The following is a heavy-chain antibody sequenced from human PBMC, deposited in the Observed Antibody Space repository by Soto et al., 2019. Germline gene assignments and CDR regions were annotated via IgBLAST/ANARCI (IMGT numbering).Heavy chain of an antibody. CDR2: INPNSGGT. V-gene: IGHV1-2*04. Sequence: ASVKVSCKASGYTLTGYYMHWVRQAPGQGLEWMGWINPNSGGTNYAQKFQGWVTMTRDTSISTAYMELSRLRSDDTAVYYCARDARGYSYGYGYYYYYMDVWGKGTTVTVSS. CDR3: ARDARGYSYGYGYYYYYMDV. CDR1: GYTLTGYY. D-gene: IGHD5-18*01. J-gene: IGHJ6*03.